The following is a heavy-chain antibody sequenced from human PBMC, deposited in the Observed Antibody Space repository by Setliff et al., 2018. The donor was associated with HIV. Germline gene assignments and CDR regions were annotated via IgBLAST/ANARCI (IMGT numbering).Heavy chain of an antibody. J-gene: IGHJ4*02. CDR3: ARGPPFAY. Sequence: SETLSLTCNVSGGSFIGSSFQSTWIRQAPGKGLEWIGDIAYSGTTMYFNYNPSLESRLSLSEDTSRHQFSLKLTSGTADDTGIYYCARGPPFAYWGQGLLVTVSS. CDR2: IAYSGTTMYF. V-gene: IGHV4-39*07. CDR1: GGSFIGSSFQ.